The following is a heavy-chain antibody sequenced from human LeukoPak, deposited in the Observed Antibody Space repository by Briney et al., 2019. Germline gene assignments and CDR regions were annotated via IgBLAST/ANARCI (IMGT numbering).Heavy chain of an antibody. J-gene: IGHJ4*02. V-gene: IGHV3-48*01. CDR3: PRMTPGVFDY. Sequence: GGSLRLSCAASGFTFSSYSMNWVRQAPGKGLEWVSYISSSSSTIYYADSVKGRFTISRDNAKNSLYLQMNSLRAEDTAVYYRPRMTPGVFDYWGQGTLVTVSS. D-gene: IGHD4-23*01. CDR1: GFTFSSYS. CDR2: ISSSSSTI.